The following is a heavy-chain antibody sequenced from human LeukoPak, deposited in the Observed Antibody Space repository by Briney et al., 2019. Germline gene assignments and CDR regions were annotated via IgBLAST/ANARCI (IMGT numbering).Heavy chain of an antibody. CDR3: SKDISAGGLDV. J-gene: IGHJ6*02. D-gene: IGHD3-16*02. CDR2: VFWNGVDK. Sequence: PGGSLRLSCVASGFIVNDHAMHWVRQTPGKGLEWVAGVFWNGVDKGYADSVKGRFTIFRDNAKNSMYLKMNSLRIEDTALYYCSKDISAGGLDVWGPGTPVTVSS. CDR1: GFIVNDHA. V-gene: IGHV3-9*01.